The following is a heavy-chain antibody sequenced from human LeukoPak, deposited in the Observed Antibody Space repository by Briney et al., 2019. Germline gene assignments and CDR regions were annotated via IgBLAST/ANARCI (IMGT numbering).Heavy chain of an antibody. D-gene: IGHD3-9*01. CDR1: GGSISSYY. J-gene: IGHJ3*02. CDR2: IYYSGST. CDR3: ARRHYDILTGYYAFDI. Sequence: SETLSLTCTVSGGSISSYYWSWIRQPPGKGLEGIGYIYYSGSTNYNPSLKSRVTISVDTSKNQFSLKLSSVTAADTAVYYCARRHYDILTGYYAFDIWGQGTMVTVSS. V-gene: IGHV4-59*08.